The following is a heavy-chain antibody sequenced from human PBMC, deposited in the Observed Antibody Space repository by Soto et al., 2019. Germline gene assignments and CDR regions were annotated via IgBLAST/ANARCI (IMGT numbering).Heavy chain of an antibody. J-gene: IGHJ4*02. CDR1: GFTFSSYS. V-gene: IGHV3-21*01. D-gene: IGHD2-2*01. CDR2: ISSSSSYI. CDR3: ARLHLRDVVVVPAAIVDY. Sequence: GGSLRLSCAASGFTFSSYSMNWVRQAPGKGLEWVSSISSSSSYIYYADSVKGRFTISRDNAKNSLYLQMNSLRAEDTAVYYCARLHLRDVVVVPAAIVDYWGQGTLVTVSS.